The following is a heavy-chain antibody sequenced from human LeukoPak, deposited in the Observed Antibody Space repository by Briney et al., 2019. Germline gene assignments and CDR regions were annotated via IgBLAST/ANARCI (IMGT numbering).Heavy chain of an antibody. V-gene: IGHV3-23*01. CDR3: ARHWASRLFDY. Sequence: GGSLRLSCAASGFTFSSYAMSWVRQAPGKGLEWVSAISGSGSIIYYADSVKGRFTISRDNAKNSLYLQMNSLRAEDTAVYYCARHWASRLFDYWGQGTLVTVSS. CDR1: GFTFSSYA. CDR2: ISGSGSII. D-gene: IGHD3-16*01. J-gene: IGHJ4*02.